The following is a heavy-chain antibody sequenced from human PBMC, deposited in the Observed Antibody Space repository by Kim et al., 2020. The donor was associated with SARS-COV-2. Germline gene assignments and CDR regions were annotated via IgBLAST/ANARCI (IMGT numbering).Heavy chain of an antibody. CDR3: ARDTKYYYGSGSATVDY. Sequence: VKGGFAISRANSKNPLYLQMNSLRAEDTAVYYCARDTKYYYGSGSATVDYWGQGTLVTVSS. J-gene: IGHJ4*02. D-gene: IGHD3-10*01. V-gene: IGHV3-66*01.